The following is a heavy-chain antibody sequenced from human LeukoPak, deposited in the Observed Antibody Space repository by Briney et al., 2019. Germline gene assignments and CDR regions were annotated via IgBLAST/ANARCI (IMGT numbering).Heavy chain of an antibody. J-gene: IGHJ4*02. CDR2: ISATGGST. CDR1: EFTFSNYA. Sequence: GGSLRLSCAASEFTFSNYAMSWVRQAPGKGLEWVSSISATGGSTFYADSVKSRFTISRDNAKNSLYLQMNSLRAEDTAVYYCARDRIAVAGTRRVLHYWGQGTLVTVSS. D-gene: IGHD6-19*01. V-gene: IGHV3-23*01. CDR3: ARDRIAVAGTRRVLHY.